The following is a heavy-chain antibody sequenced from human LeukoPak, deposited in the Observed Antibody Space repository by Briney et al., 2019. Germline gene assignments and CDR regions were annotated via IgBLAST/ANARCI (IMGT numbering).Heavy chain of an antibody. D-gene: IGHD5-18*01. J-gene: IGHJ4*02. CDR1: GGSISSYY. CDR2: IYYSGST. Sequence: KTSETLSLTCTVSGGSISSYYWSWIRQPPGKGLEWIGYIYYSGSTNYNPSLKSRVTISVDTSKNQFSLKLSSVTAADTAVYYCARGKYSYFDYWGQGTLVTVSS. V-gene: IGHV4-59*08. CDR3: ARGKYSYFDY.